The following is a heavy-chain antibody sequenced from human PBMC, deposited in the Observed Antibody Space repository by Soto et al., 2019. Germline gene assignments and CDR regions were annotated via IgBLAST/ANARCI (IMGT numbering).Heavy chain of an antibody. V-gene: IGHV3-30*18. CDR1: GFTFSSYG. Sequence: QVQLVESGGGVVQPGRSLRLSCAASGFTFSSYGMHWVRQAPGKGLEWVAVISYDGSNKYYADSVKGRFTISRDNSKNTLYLQMNSLRAEDTAVYYCAKVSGSGTNWIGEGWGQGTLVTVSS. J-gene: IGHJ4*02. D-gene: IGHD3-10*01. CDR2: ISYDGSNK. CDR3: AKVSGSGTNWIGEG.